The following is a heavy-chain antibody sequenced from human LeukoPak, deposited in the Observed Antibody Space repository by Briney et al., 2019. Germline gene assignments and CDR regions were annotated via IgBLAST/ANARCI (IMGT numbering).Heavy chain of an antibody. Sequence: GESLKISCKASVFSFTNYWIAWVRQTPGQGLEWMGSIYPGDSDTRYNPSFQGQVTISADKSIKTAYLQWSNLKASDTAMYYCARPIWDAYDAFDIWGQGTMVTVSS. V-gene: IGHV5-51*01. CDR3: ARPIWDAYDAFDI. D-gene: IGHD3-16*01. CDR1: VFSFTNYW. CDR2: IYPGDSDT. J-gene: IGHJ3*02.